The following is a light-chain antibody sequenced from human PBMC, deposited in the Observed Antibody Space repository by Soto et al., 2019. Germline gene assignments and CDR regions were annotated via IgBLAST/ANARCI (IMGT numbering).Light chain of an antibody. V-gene: IGLV2-23*02. CDR2: EVS. J-gene: IGLJ1*01. CDR1: RSDVGSYNL. Sequence: QSVLTQPASVSGFPGQSITISCTGTRSDVGSYNLVSWYQQHPGKAPKLMIYEVSKRPSGVSNRFSGSKSGNTASLTISGLQAEDEADYYCCSYAGSSTYVFGNGTKVTVL. CDR3: CSYAGSSTYV.